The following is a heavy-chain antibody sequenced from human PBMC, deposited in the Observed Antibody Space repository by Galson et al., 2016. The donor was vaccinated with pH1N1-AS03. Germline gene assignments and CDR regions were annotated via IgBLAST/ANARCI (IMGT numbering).Heavy chain of an antibody. CDR2: IYPGDSDT. D-gene: IGHD5-24*01. Sequence: QSGAEVKKPGESLKISCKTSGYIFTSYWVAWVRHMPGKGLEWMGIIYPGDSDTRYSPSFQGQVTISADRSINTAYLQWSSLMASETAIYYCARQVRDGYNDYLDYRGQGILVTVSS. CDR1: GYIFTSYW. V-gene: IGHV5-51*01. CDR3: ARQVRDGYNDYLDY. J-gene: IGHJ4*02.